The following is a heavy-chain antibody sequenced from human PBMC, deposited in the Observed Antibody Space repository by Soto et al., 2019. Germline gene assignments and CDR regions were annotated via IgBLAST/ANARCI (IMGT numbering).Heavy chain of an antibody. CDR3: TSLDPTFHYYMDV. D-gene: IGHD3-16*01. Sequence: PGGSLRLSCAASGFTFSGSAMHWVRQASGKGLEWVGRIRSKANSYATAYAASVKGRFTISRDDSKNTAYLQMNSLKTEDTAVYYCTSLDPTFHYYMDVWGKGTTVTVSS. CDR1: GFTFSGSA. CDR2: IRSKANSYAT. J-gene: IGHJ6*03. V-gene: IGHV3-73*01.